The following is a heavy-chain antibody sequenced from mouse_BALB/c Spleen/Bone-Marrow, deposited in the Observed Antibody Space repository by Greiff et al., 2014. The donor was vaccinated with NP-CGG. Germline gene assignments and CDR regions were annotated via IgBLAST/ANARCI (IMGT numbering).Heavy chain of an antibody. J-gene: IGHJ4*01. CDR2: IDPANGIT. D-gene: IGHD2-1*01. CDR3: ASSGNYEGGAMDY. CDR1: GFNIKDTF. Sequence: VHVKQSGAELVKPGASVKLSCTASGFNIKDTFVHWMKQRPEQGLEWNGRIDPANGITKYDPKFQGKATITTDTSSNTAYLQLSSLTSEDTAVYYCASSGNYEGGAMDYWGQGTSVTVSS. V-gene: IGHV14-3*02.